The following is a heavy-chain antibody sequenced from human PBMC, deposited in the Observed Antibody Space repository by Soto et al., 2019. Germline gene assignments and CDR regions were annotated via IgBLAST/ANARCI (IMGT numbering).Heavy chain of an antibody. Sequence: QVQLVESGGGVVQPGRSLRLSCAASGFTFSSYAMHWVRQAPGKGLEWVAVISYDGSNKYYADSVKGRFTISRDNSKNTLYLQMNSLRAEDTAVYYCARSTSETKLRFLEWFVDHWGQGTLVTVSS. V-gene: IGHV3-30-3*01. J-gene: IGHJ4*02. CDR1: GFTFSSYA. D-gene: IGHD3-3*01. CDR3: ARSTSETKLRFLEWFVDH. CDR2: ISYDGSNK.